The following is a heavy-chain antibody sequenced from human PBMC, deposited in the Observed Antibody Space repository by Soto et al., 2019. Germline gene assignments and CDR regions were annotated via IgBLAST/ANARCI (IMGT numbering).Heavy chain of an antibody. D-gene: IGHD4-4*01. Sequence: EVQLVQSGGGLVQPGGSLRLSCVGSGFTFTDFYMNWVRQAPGKGLEWVANIRPDGTETNYVESVRGRFTTSRDNAKNSLFLQMNSLRADDTALYYCAGWGLHDYNYWGQGILDTVSS. V-gene: IGHV3-7*03. CDR2: IRPDGTET. CDR1: GFTFTDFY. J-gene: IGHJ4*02. CDR3: AGWGLHDYNY.